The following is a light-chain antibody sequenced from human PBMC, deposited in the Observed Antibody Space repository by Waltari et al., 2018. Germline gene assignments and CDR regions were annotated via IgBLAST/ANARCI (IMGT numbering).Light chain of an antibody. CDR2: EVF. CDR1: TSAVGRYDL. CDR3: CSYAGRGTYV. V-gene: IGLV2-23*02. Sequence: QSALTQPASVSGTPGQSITISCSGTTSAVGRYDLVSWYQQHPGEAPKPLICEVFKRPPDTSSRFSGAKSGSTASLTISGLQPEDEADYYCCSYAGRGTYVFGSGTKVTVL. J-gene: IGLJ1*01.